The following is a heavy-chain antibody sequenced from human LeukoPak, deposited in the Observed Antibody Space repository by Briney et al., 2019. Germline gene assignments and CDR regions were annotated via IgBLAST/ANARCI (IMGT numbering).Heavy chain of an antibody. V-gene: IGHV1-2*02. D-gene: IGHD6-13*01. CDR3: ARDRVIAAAGGYNWFDP. J-gene: IGHJ5*02. CDR2: INPNSDGT. Sequence: ASVKVSCKASGYTFTGYYMHWVRQAPGQGLEWMGWINPNSDGTNYAQKFQGRVTMTRDTSISTAYMELSRLRSDDTAVYYCARDRVIAAAGGYNWFDPWGQGTLVTVSS. CDR1: GYTFTGYY.